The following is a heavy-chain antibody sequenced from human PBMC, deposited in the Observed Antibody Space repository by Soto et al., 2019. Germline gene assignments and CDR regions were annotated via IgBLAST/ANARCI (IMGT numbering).Heavy chain of an antibody. CDR1: GGSISSGGYY. D-gene: IGHD6-13*01. V-gene: IGHV4-31*03. CDR3: ARTTIAAAGTLHYFDY. Sequence: SETLSLTCTVSGGSISSGGYYWSWIRQHPGKGLEWIGYIYYSGSTYYNPSLKSRVTLSVDTSKNQFSLKLSSVTAADTAVYYCARTTIAAAGTLHYFDYWGQGTLVTVSS. J-gene: IGHJ4*02. CDR2: IYYSGST.